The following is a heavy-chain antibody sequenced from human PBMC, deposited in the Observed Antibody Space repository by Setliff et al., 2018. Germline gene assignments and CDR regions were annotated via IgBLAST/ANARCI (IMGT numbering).Heavy chain of an antibody. Sequence: GGSLRLSCTASGFTFSSYAVSWVRQAPGKGLEWVSTIFGGDSSTYYADSVRGRFTISRDNSKNTLYLQMNSLRAEDTAVYYCAKCSSWHGHYPHFNYWGQGTLVTVSS. CDR3: AKCSSWHGHYPHFNY. V-gene: IGHV3-23*03. D-gene: IGHD4-17*01. CDR2: IFGGDSST. J-gene: IGHJ4*02. CDR1: GFTFSSYA.